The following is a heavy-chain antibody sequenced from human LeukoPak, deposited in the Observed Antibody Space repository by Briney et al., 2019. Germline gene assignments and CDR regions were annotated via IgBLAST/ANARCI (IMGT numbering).Heavy chain of an antibody. V-gene: IGHV3-74*01. CDR2: INSDGSST. D-gene: IGHD7-27*01. Sequence: PGGSLRLSCAASGFTFSSYWMHWVRQAPGKGLVRVSRINSDGSSTSYADSVKGRFTISRDNAKNTLYLQMNSLRAEDTAVYYCARDSANWEGYFDYWGQGTLVTVSS. CDR3: ARDSANWEGYFDY. CDR1: GFTFSSYW. J-gene: IGHJ4*02.